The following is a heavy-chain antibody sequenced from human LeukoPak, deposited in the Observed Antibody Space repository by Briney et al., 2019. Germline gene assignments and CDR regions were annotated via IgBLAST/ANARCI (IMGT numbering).Heavy chain of an antibody. CDR3: ARAGDCSGGSCDFDY. CDR1: GYSFTSYW. Sequence: GESLKISCKGSGYSFTSYWIGWVRQMPGKGLEWMGIIYPGDPDTRYRPSFQGQVTISADKSISTAYLQWSSLKASDTAMYYCARAGDCSGGSCDFDYWGQGTLVTVSS. J-gene: IGHJ4*02. CDR2: IYPGDPDT. V-gene: IGHV5-51*01. D-gene: IGHD2-15*01.